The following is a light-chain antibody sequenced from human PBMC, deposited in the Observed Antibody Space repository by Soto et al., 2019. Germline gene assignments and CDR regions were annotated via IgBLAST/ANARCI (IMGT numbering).Light chain of an antibody. CDR1: QTVHSN. CDR3: HQYNTWPWT. Sequence: EIVMTQSPATLSVSPGEGATLSCRASQTVHSNLDWYQQKPGQSPRLLIYGASTRATGIPARFRGSGSGTDFTLTISGLQSADVALYHCHQYNTWPWTFGQGTKAEIK. V-gene: IGKV3-15*01. CDR2: GAS. J-gene: IGKJ1*01.